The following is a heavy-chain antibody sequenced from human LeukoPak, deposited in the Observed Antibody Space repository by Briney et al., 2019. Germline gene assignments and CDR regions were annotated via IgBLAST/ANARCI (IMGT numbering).Heavy chain of an antibody. J-gene: IGHJ4*02. Sequence: SVKVSCKASGGTFSSYAISWVRQAPGQGLEWMGGIIPIFGTANYAQKFQGRVTITTDESTSTAYMELSSLRSEDTAVYYCGSSNYYDSSGYLPMGYWGQGTLVTVSS. CDR1: GGTFSSYA. V-gene: IGHV1-69*05. CDR2: IIPIFGTA. D-gene: IGHD3-22*01. CDR3: GSSNYYDSSGYLPMGY.